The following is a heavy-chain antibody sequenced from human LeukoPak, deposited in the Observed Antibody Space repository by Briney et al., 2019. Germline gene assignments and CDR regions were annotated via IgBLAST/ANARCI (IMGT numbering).Heavy chain of an antibody. D-gene: IGHD2-21*02. J-gene: IGHJ3*02. CDR2: ISGSGGST. V-gene: IGHV3-23*01. Sequence: QSGGSLRLSCAASGFTFSSYAMSWVRQAPGKGLEWVSAISGSGGSTYYADSVKGRFTISRDNSKNTLYLQMNSLRAEGTAVYYCANGLAYCGGDCYRAGAFDIWGQGTMVTVSS. CDR1: GFTFSSYA. CDR3: ANGLAYCGGDCYRAGAFDI.